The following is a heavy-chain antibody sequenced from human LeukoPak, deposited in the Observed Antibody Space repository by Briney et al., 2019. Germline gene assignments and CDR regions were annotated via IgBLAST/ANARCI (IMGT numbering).Heavy chain of an antibody. J-gene: IGHJ4*02. CDR2: INSDATST. Sequence: PGGSLRLSCAASGSTLSSTWTHCVRQAPGKGLVWVSRINSDATSTSYADSVRGRFTISRDDAKNTMYLQMNSLRAEDTAMYYCVRGSPGYSSSWHAYWGQGTLVTVSS. D-gene: IGHD6-13*01. V-gene: IGHV3-74*01. CDR1: GSTLSSTW. CDR3: VRGSPGYSSSWHAY.